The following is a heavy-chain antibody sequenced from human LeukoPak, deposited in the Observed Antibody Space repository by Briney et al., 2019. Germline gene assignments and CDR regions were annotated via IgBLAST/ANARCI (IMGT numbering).Heavy chain of an antibody. D-gene: IGHD6-19*01. Sequence: GGSLRLSCAASGFTFSSYAMSWVRQAPGKGLEWVSAISGSGGSTYYADSVKGRFTISRDNSKNTLYLQMSSLRAEDTAVYYCAKDSGIAVAGRVYWGQGTLVTVSS. J-gene: IGHJ4*02. CDR2: ISGSGGST. CDR3: AKDSGIAVAGRVY. V-gene: IGHV3-23*01. CDR1: GFTFSSYA.